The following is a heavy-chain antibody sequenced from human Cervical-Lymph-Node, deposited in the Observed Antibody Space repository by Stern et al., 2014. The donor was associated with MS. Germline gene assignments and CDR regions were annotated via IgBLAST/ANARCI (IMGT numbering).Heavy chain of an antibody. V-gene: IGHV3-21*01. J-gene: IGHJ4*02. CDR1: GFTFSSYS. CDR3: ARERGTYGDYDY. CDR2: ISSSSSYI. Sequence: QLVQSGGGLVKPGGSLRLSCAASGFTFSSYSMNWVRQAPGKGLEWVSSISSSSSYIYYADSVKGRFTISRDNAKNSLYLQMNSLRAEDTAVYYCARERGTYGDYDYWGQGTLVTVSS. D-gene: IGHD4-17*01.